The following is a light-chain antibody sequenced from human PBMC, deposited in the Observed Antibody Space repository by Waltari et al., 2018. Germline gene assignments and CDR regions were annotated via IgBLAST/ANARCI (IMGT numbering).Light chain of an antibody. CDR2: WAS. CDR3: QQYYSPFT. CDR1: QGVLYSANNRNY. Sequence: DIVMTQSPDSLAVSLGERAIINCKSSQGVLYSANNRNYLAWYQQKPGQPPKLLIFWASPRESGVPDRFSGSGSGTDFTLTISSLQAEDVAVYYCQQYYSPFTFGPGTKVDIK. V-gene: IGKV4-1*01. J-gene: IGKJ3*01.